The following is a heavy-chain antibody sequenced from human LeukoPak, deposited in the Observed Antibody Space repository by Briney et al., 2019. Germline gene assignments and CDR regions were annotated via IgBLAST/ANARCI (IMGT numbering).Heavy chain of an antibody. D-gene: IGHD1-26*01. CDR1: GYSISSGYY. CDR2: IYYRGST. J-gene: IGHJ4*02. Sequence: SETLSLTCTVSGYSISSGYYWGWIRQPPGRELEWIASIYYRGSTHYNPSLASLKSRVTISGDTPKNQFSLTLSSVTAADTAVYYCARYREVGATVDYWGQGTLVTVSS. CDR3: ARYREVGATVDY. V-gene: IGHV4-38-2*02.